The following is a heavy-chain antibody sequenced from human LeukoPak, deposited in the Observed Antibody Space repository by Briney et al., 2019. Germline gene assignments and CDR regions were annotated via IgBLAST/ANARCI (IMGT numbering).Heavy chain of an antibody. V-gene: IGHV3-7*03. CDR1: GFTFSDHY. CDR2: IKQDGSGK. J-gene: IGHJ4*02. CDR3: ARVDTPRLPWLRAYYFDY. D-gene: IGHD5-12*01. Sequence: PGGSLRLSCAVSGFTFSDHYMDWVRQAPGKGLEWVANIKQDGSGKYYVDSVKGRFTISRDNAKNSMYLQMNSLRAEDTAVYYCARVDTPRLPWLRAYYFDYWGQGPLVTVSS.